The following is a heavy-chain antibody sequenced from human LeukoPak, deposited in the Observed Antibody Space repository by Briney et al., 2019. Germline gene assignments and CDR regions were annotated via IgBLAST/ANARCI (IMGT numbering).Heavy chain of an antibody. J-gene: IGHJ5*02. D-gene: IGHD1-7*01. CDR1: GYTFTSYD. CDR3: ARKRNYGPNWFDP. Sequence: ASVKVSCKASGYTFTSYDINWVRQAPGQGLEWMGWMNPNSGNTGYAQKFQGRVTMTRNTSISTAYMELSSLRSEDTAVYHCARKRNYGPNWFDPWGQGTLVTVSS. V-gene: IGHV1-8*01. CDR2: MNPNSGNT.